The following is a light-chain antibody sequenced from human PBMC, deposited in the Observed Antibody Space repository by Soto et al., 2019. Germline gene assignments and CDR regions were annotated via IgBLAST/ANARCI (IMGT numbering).Light chain of an antibody. CDR3: HQFHVWPRT. CDR1: QSVGTT. V-gene: IGKV3-15*01. J-gene: IGKJ1*01. CDR2: GAF. Sequence: EIRLTQSPATLSVSPGEGATLSCMASQSVGTTLAWYQQKAGQAPRLLIYGAFTRVTGIPARFSGSGSGTDFTLTITRLEPEDFAVYFCHQFHVWPRTFGQGTKVDIK.